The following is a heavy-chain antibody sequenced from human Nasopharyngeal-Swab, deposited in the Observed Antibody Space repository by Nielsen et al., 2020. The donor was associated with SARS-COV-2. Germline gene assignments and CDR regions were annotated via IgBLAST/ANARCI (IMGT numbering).Heavy chain of an antibody. CDR2: MNPNSGNT. Sequence: ASVQVSCKAPGYTFTSYDINWVRQATGQGLEWMGWMNPNSGNTGYAQKFQGRVTMTRNTSISTAYMELSSLRSEDTAVYYCARAPTNDYYYYLDVWGKGTTVTVSS. CDR3: ARAPTNDYYYYLDV. D-gene: IGHD5-24*01. J-gene: IGHJ6*03. CDR1: GYTFTSYD. V-gene: IGHV1-8*01.